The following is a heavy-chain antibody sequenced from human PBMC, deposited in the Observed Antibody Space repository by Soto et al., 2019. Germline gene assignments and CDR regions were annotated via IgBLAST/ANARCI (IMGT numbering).Heavy chain of an antibody. J-gene: IGHJ4*02. CDR3: ARSTGYGDSYFDY. D-gene: IGHD4-17*01. CDR2: IYHSGST. Sequence: SETLSLTCAVPGGSISSSNWWSWVRQPPGKGLEWIGEIYHSGSTNYNPSLKSRVTISVDKSKNQFSLKLSSVTAADTAVYYCARSTGYGDSYFDYWGRGTLVTVSS. V-gene: IGHV4-4*02. CDR1: GGSISSSNW.